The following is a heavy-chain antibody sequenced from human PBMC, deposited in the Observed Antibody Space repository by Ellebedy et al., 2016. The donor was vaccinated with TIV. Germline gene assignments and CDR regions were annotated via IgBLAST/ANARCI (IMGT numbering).Heavy chain of an antibody. CDR1: GYSISSGYY. Sequence: SETLSLTXTVSGYSISSGYYWGWIRQPPGKGLEWIGSIYHSGSTYYNPSLKSRVTISVDTSKNQFSLKLSSVTAADTAVYYCARLLASGGFDYWGQGTLVTVSS. D-gene: IGHD5-18*01. V-gene: IGHV4-38-2*02. CDR2: IYHSGST. CDR3: ARLLASGGFDY. J-gene: IGHJ4*02.